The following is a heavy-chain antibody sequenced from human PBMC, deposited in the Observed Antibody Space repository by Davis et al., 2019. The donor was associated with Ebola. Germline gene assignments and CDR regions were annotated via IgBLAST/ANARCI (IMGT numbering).Heavy chain of an antibody. Sequence: SETLSLTCTVSGGSISSYYWSWIRQPPGKGLEWIEYIYYSGSTNYNPSLKSRVTISVDTSKNQFSLKLSSVTAADTAVYYCARGPSVAGWDYWGQGTLVTVSS. CDR2: IYYSGST. J-gene: IGHJ4*02. D-gene: IGHD6-19*01. CDR3: ARGPSVAGWDY. V-gene: IGHV4-59*12. CDR1: GGSISSYY.